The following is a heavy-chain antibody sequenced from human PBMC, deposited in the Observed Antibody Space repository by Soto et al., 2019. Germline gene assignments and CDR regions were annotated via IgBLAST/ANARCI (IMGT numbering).Heavy chain of an antibody. CDR1: GGTFSSYA. CDR2: IMPIFRTP. Sequence: QVQLVQSGAEVKKPGSSVKVSCKASGGTFSSYAISWVRQAPGQGLEWMGGIMPIFRTPDYAQKFQGRVTITVDESTSTAYMELSSLRSDDTGVYYCARDNDRLQLGGNYYYIMDVWGQGTTVTVSS. CDR3: ARDNDRLQLGGNYYYIMDV. D-gene: IGHD5-12*01. V-gene: IGHV1-69*12. J-gene: IGHJ6*02.